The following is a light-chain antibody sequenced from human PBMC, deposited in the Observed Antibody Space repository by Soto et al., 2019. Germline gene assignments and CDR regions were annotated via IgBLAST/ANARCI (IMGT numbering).Light chain of an antibody. V-gene: IGKV3-15*01. CDR2: GAS. CDR3: QHYNNWPLT. CDR1: QSVSTSY. Sequence: EIVLTQSPGTLSLSPGEGATLSCRASQSVSTSYLAWYQQNPGQAPRLLIYGASARATGIPARFSDSGSGTEFTLTISSLQSEDFAVYYCQHYNNWPLTFGQGTKVDIK. J-gene: IGKJ1*01.